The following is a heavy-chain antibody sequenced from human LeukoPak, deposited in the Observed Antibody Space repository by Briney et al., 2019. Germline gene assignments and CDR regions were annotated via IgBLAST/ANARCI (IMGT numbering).Heavy chain of an antibody. J-gene: IGHJ6*03. CDR1: GFTFSSYA. CDR2: ISSNGGST. Sequence: PGGSLRLSCAASGFTFSSYAMHWVRQAPGKGLEYVSAISSNGGSTYYANSVKGRFTISRDNSKNTLYLQMGSLRAEDMAVYYCARGKYRVVVPAAHMDVWGKGTTVTVSS. V-gene: IGHV3-64*01. CDR3: ARGKYRVVVPAAHMDV. D-gene: IGHD2-2*01.